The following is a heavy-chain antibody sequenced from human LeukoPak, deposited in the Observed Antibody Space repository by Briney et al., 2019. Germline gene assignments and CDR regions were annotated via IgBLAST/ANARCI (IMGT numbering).Heavy chain of an antibody. D-gene: IGHD4-17*01. V-gene: IGHV3-23*01. CDR3: AYGDYDC. CDR1: GFTFSTYA. J-gene: IGHJ4*02. CDR2: ISGSGGST. Sequence: GGSLRLSCAASGFTFSTYAMNWVRQAPGNGLEWVSTISGSGGSTYYADSVKGRFTISRDNSKNTLYLQMNSLRAEDTAVYYCAYGDYDCWGQGTLVTVSS.